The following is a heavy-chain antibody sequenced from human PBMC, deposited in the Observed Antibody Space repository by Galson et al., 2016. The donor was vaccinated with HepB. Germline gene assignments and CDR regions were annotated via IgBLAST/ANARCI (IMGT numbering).Heavy chain of an antibody. V-gene: IGHV4/OR15-8*02. Sequence: SETLSLTCVVSGDSISSSDWWSWVRQSPGKGLEWIGEIYRSGNTNYNPSLQSRVTMSIDRSKSQFSLSLSSVTDADTATYYCARVVVIPAAKGFDSWGQGTLVTVSP. J-gene: IGHJ4*02. CDR1: GDSISSSDW. D-gene: IGHD2-2*01. CDR2: IYRSGNT. CDR3: ARVVVIPAAKGFDS.